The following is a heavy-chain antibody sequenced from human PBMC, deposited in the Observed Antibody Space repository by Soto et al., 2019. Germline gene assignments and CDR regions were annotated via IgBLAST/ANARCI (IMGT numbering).Heavy chain of an antibody. J-gene: IGHJ6*02. Sequence: SVKVSCKASGFTFTSSAMQWVRQARGQRLERIGWIVVGSGNTNYAQKFQERVTITRDMSTSTAYMELSSLRSEDTAVYYCAAGHDYGDYDFTKGGLYYYYGMDVWGQGTTVTVSS. CDR1: GFTFTSSA. V-gene: IGHV1-58*02. CDR2: IVVGSGNT. CDR3: AAGHDYGDYDFTKGGLYYYYGMDV. D-gene: IGHD4-17*01.